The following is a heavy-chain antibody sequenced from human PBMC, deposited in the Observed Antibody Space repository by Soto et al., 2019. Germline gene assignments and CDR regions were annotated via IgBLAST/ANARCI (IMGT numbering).Heavy chain of an antibody. CDR3: TRDSGITIFGVVTDYYYYYGMDF. J-gene: IGHJ6*02. Sequence: SVKVSCKASGGTFSSYAISWVRQAPGQGLEWMGGIIPIFGTANYAQKFQGRVTITADKSTSTAYMELSSLRSEDTAVYYCTRDSGITIFGVVTDYYYYYGMDFWGEGTTVTASS. V-gene: IGHV1-69*06. D-gene: IGHD3-3*01. CDR2: IIPIFGTA. CDR1: GGTFSSYA.